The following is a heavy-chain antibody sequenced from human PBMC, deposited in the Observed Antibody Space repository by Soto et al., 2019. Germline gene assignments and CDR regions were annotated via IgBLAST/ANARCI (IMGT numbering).Heavy chain of an antibody. CDR3: ARSPGGFTEATYFFDY. CDR2: IDWDDDK. J-gene: IGHJ4*02. V-gene: IGHV2-70*04. Sequence: SGTTLVNPTQTATLTCTFSGFSVSIEGMRGSWIRQPPGKALEWLARIDWDDDKFYSPSLRTRLAISKGTSKNQVVLTMTNVDPMDTATYYCARSPGGFTEATYFFDYRAQGNRVPVSS. D-gene: IGHD3-16*01. CDR1: GFSVSIEGMR.